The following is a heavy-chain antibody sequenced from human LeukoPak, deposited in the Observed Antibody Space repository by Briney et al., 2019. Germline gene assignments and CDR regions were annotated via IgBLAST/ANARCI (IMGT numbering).Heavy chain of an antibody. V-gene: IGHV3-72*01. J-gene: IGHJ4*02. D-gene: IGHD6-19*01. CDR2: TRNKANSYTT. CDR3: ARDHGPRRPFLAVAGTRGTKSDY. CDR1: GFTFSDHY. Sequence: GGSLRLSCAASGFTFSDHYMDWVRQAPGKGLEWVGRTRNKANSYTTEYAASVKGRFTISRDDSKNSLYLQMNSLKTEDTAVYYCARDHGPRRPFLAVAGTRGTKSDYWGQGTLVTVSS.